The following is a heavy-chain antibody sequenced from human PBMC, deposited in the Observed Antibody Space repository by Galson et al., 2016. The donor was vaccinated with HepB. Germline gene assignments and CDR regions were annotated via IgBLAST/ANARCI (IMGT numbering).Heavy chain of an antibody. J-gene: IGHJ6*02. V-gene: IGHV3-15*07. Sequence: SLRLSCAASGFTFNNAWMNWVRQAPGKGLEWVGRIKSKIDGGTTDYAAPVKGRFTISRDDSKNTQYLQMNSLKIEDTAVYYCFTIVDTAMVTEGEYYGMDVWGQGTTVTVSS. D-gene: IGHD5-18*01. CDR3: FTIVDTAMVTEGEYYGMDV. CDR2: IKSKIDGGTT. CDR1: GFTFNNAW.